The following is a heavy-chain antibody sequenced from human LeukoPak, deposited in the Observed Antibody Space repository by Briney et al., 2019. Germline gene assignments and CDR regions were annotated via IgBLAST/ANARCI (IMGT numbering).Heavy chain of an antibody. CDR2: INPNSGGT. V-gene: IGHV1-2*02. J-gene: IGHJ4*02. D-gene: IGHD6-19*01. CDR1: EYTFTGYY. CDR3: ARDPSNTSGRYAYFDY. Sequence: GASVKVSCKASEYTFTGYYIHWVRQAPGQGLEWLGWINPNSGGTNYAQKFQGRVTMSRDTSINTAYMELRSLISDDTAVYYCARDPSNTSGRYAYFDYWGQGTLVTVSS.